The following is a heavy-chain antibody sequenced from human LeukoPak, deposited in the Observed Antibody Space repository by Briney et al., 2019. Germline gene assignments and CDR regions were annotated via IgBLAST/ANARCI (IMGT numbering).Heavy chain of an antibody. D-gene: IGHD2-2*01. CDR2: ISAYNGNT. Sequence: ASVKVSRKASGYTFTSYGISWVRQAPGQGLEWMGWISAYNGNTNYAQKLQGRVTMTTDTSTSTAYLELRSLRSDDTAVYYCAGRYCSSTDCYSWFDPWGQGTLVTVSS. J-gene: IGHJ5*02. V-gene: IGHV1-18*01. CDR1: GYTFTSYG. CDR3: AGRYCSSTDCYSWFDP.